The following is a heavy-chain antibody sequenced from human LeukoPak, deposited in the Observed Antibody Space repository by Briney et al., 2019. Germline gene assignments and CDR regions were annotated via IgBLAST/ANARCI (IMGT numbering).Heavy chain of an antibody. CDR3: ARVRSVAGPANFDY. J-gene: IGHJ4*02. Sequence: GASVKVSCKASGYTFTGYYMHWVRQAPGQGLEWMGRINPNSGGTNYARKFQGWVTMTRDTSISTAYMELSRLRSDDTAVYYCARVRSVAGPANFDYWGQGTLVTVSS. V-gene: IGHV1-2*04. CDR2: INPNSGGT. CDR1: GYTFTGYY. D-gene: IGHD6-19*01.